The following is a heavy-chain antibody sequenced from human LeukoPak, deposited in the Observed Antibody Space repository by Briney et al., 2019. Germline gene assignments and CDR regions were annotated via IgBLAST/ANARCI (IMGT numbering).Heavy chain of an antibody. CDR1: GFTFTNYW. Sequence: QSGGSLRLSCAASGFTFTNYWMHWVRQDPGKGLVWVSRINSDGSSTSYADSVKGRFTISRDNAKNTLYLQMNSLRAEDTAVYYCARGIDRGFGSGFDPWGQGTLVTVSA. CDR2: INSDGSST. D-gene: IGHD3-10*01. V-gene: IGHV3-74*01. CDR3: ARGIDRGFGSGFDP. J-gene: IGHJ5*02.